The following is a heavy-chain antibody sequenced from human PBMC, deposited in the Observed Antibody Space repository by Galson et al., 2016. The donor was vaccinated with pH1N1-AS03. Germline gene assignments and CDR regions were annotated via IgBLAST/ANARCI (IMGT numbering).Heavy chain of an antibody. D-gene: IGHD3/OR15-3a*01. CDR2: TMNDGGES. V-gene: IGHV3-7*03. Sequence: SLRLSCAASGFTLSTSYMIWVRQAPGKELQWVASTMNDGGESYYVDSVKGRFILSRDSTTNSLYLQMDSLRVEDTAVYYCVRVVRGVLDWLSSYDYYYIDVWGKGTTVTVS. CDR1: GFTLSTSY. J-gene: IGHJ6*03. CDR3: VRVVRGVLDWLSSYDYYYIDV.